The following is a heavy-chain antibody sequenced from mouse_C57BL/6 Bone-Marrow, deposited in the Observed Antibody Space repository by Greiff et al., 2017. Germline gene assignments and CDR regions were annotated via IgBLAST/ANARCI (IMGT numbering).Heavy chain of an antibody. J-gene: IGHJ2*01. CDR3: ARQDYGSSPDY. CDR2: IYPRSGNT. Sequence: VKLQESGAELARPGASVKLSCKASGYTFTSYGISWVKQRTGQGLEWIGEIYPRSGNTYYNEKFKGKATLTADKSSSTAYMELRSLTSEDSAVYFCARQDYGSSPDYWGKGTTRTVSS. CDR1: GYTFTSYG. D-gene: IGHD1-1*01. V-gene: IGHV1-81*01.